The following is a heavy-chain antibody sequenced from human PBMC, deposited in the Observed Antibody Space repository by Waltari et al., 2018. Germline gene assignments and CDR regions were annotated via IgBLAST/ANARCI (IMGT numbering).Heavy chain of an antibody. CDR1: GFTFSSYA. V-gene: IGHV3-64*01. CDR3: ARVGRIVGATLPLY. J-gene: IGHJ4*02. D-gene: IGHD1-26*01. Sequence: EVQLVESGGGLVQPGGSLRLSCAASGFTFSSYAMHWVRQAPGKGLEYVSAISSNGGRTYYANSVKGRFTISRDNSKNTLYLQMGSLRAEDMAVYYCARVGRIVGATLPLYWGQGTLVTVSS. CDR2: ISSNGGRT.